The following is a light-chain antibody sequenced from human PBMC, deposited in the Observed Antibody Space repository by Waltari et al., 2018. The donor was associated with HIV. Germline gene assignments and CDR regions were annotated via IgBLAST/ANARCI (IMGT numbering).Light chain of an antibody. Sequence: DIQMTQSPSSLSASVGDRVSITCRPSQIINSYLNWYQHTPGKPPKLLIFGATTLQTGVPSRFSGSESATEFTLTVTGLQPEDLATYFCQQTYSFPHTFGQGTRLEIK. CDR3: QQTYSFPHT. J-gene: IGKJ5*01. V-gene: IGKV1-39*01. CDR1: QIINSY. CDR2: GAT.